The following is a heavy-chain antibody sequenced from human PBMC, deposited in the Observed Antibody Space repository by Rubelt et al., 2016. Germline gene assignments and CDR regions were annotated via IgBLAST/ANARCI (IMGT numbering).Heavy chain of an antibody. J-gene: IGHJ4*02. CDR1: GGSFSAYY. CDR3: ARGRNPDY. D-gene: IGHD1-14*01. Sequence: GQLQQWGAGLLKPSETLSLTCAVYGGSFSAYYWSWIRQPPGKGLEWIGEINHSGSTSYNPSLMSRVTISVDTSKNQFSLRLTSVTAADTAVYYCARGRNPDYWGQGTLVTVSS. CDR2: INHSGST. V-gene: IGHV4-34*02.